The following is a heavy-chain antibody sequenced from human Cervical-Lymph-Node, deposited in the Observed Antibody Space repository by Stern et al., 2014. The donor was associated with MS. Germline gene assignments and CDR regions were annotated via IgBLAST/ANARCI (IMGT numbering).Heavy chain of an antibody. J-gene: IGHJ6*02. V-gene: IGHV1-69*06. CDR3: ARDPPEMIKPPHQNGVGA. Sequence: QVQLVQSGAEVKTPGSSVKVSCKASGDSLSTFSISWVRQARGQGLEWLGGIIPLFNTANHAKRFQDRVTITADKSTNTVYMELDRLTSEDTAVYYCARDPPEMIKPPHQNGVGAWGQGTTVIVSS. CDR2: IIPLFNTA. D-gene: IGHD5-24*01. CDR1: GDSLSTFS.